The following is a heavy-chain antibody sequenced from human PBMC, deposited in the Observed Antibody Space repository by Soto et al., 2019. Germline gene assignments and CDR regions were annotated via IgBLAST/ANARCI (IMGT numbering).Heavy chain of an antibody. V-gene: IGHV3-33*01. J-gene: IGHJ4*02. Sequence: GSLRLSCAASGFTFSSYGMHWVRQAPGKGLEWVAVIWYDGSNKYYADSVKGRFTISRDNSKNTLYLQMNSLRAEDTAVYYCARGLGDIVVVPAAIGYWGQGTLVTVSS. CDR3: ARGLGDIVVVPAAIGY. CDR1: GFTFSSYG. D-gene: IGHD2-2*01. CDR2: IWYDGSNK.